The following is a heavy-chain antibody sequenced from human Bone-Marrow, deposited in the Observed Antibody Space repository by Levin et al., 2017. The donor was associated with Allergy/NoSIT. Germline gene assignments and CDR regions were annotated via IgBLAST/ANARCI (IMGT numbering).Heavy chain of an antibody. CDR3: ARDSSYAFDI. CDR2: IRSGSSGT. CDR1: GFTFSNYD. Sequence: GGSLRLSCAAAGFTFSNYDMNWVRQAPGKGLEWLSNIRSGSSGTFYADSVKGRFTISRDNANNALYLQMNSLRAEDTAVYYCARDSSYAFDIWGQATLVTVSS. V-gene: IGHV3-48*01. J-gene: IGHJ3*02.